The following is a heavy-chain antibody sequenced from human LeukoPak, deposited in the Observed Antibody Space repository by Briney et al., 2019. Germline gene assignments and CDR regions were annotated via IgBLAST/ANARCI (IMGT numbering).Heavy chain of an antibody. V-gene: IGHV4-59*01. CDR2: IYCSGST. J-gene: IGHJ4*02. Sequence: SETLSLTCTVSGGSISSYYWSWIRQPPGKGLEWIGYIYCSGSTNYNPSLKSRVTISVDTSKNQFSLKLSSVTAADTAVYYCARDVGAATFDYWGQGTLVTVSS. CDR3: ARDVGAATFDY. D-gene: IGHD1-26*01. CDR1: GGSISSYY.